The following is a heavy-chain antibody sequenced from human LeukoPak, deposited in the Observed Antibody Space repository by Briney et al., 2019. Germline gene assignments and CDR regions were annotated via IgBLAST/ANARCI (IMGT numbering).Heavy chain of an antibody. Sequence: GESLKISCKGSGYTFTGYYMHWVRQAPGQGLEWMGWVNPNSGGTNYAQKFQGRVTMTRDTSISTAYMELSRLRSDDTAVYYCARDLGSAAGTGFDYWGQGTLVTVSS. D-gene: IGHD6-13*01. CDR2: VNPNSGGT. CDR3: ARDLGSAAGTGFDY. J-gene: IGHJ4*02. V-gene: IGHV1-2*02. CDR1: GYTFTGYY.